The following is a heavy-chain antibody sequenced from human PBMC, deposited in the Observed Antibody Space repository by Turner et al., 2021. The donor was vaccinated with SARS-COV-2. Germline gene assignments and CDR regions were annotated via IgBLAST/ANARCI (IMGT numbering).Heavy chain of an antibody. V-gene: IGHV1-2*02. D-gene: IGHD3-3*01. CDR3: AMGPDDLNMHV. CDR2: SKPYSGDS. CDR1: GYNFSDHY. J-gene: IGHJ6*02. Sequence: QLQLAQSGADVKNPVPSVKVSGRASGYNFSDHYIHWVREAPGQGLEWMGWSKPYSGDSYYGQKFQSRITMTRETSLNTAYMEVITLGYDDTAEYYCAMGPDDLNMHVWGQGTMVTVSS.